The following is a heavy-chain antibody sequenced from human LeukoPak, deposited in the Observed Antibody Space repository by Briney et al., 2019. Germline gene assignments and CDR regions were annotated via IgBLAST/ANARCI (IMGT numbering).Heavy chain of an antibody. CDR3: AKEPTKTTVISDYYYYFYMDV. CDR2: IRYDGSNK. D-gene: IGHD4-17*01. CDR1: GFSFSSYG. V-gene: IGHV3-30*02. Sequence: GGSLRLSCGASGFSFSSYGMHWVRQAPGKGLEWVAFIRYDGSNKYYGESVKGRISISRDNSKSALYLQMNSLRAEDTAVYYCAKEPTKTTVISDYYYYFYMDVWGKGTTVTISS. J-gene: IGHJ6*03.